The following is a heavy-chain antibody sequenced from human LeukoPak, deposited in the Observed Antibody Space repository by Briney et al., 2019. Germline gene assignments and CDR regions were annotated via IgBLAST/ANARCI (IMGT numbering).Heavy chain of an antibody. Sequence: PGGSLRLSCTASGFTFSIYGMHWVRQAPGKAREWVAVIWYDGSNKYYADSVKGRFNISRDNSKNTLYLQMNSVRAEDTAVYYCAREVVAVAGTSFDYWGQGTLVTVSS. V-gene: IGHV3-33*01. CDR2: IWYDGSNK. CDR1: GFTFSIYG. CDR3: AREVVAVAGTSFDY. D-gene: IGHD6-19*01. J-gene: IGHJ4*02.